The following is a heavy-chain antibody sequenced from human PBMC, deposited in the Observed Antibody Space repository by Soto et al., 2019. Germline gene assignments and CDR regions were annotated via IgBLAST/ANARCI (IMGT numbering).Heavy chain of an antibody. Sequence: QVQLVQSGAEVKKPGASVKVSCKTSGYTFTSYGISWVRQAPGQGLEWMGWISAYNVNTDFAQKFRGRVTMTTDTSTSTAYMELRSLRSDDTAVYYCARVRHLDILTGRLKNWFDPWGQGTLVTVSS. CDR2: ISAYNVNT. J-gene: IGHJ5*02. D-gene: IGHD3-9*01. V-gene: IGHV1-18*04. CDR1: GYTFTSYG. CDR3: ARVRHLDILTGRLKNWFDP.